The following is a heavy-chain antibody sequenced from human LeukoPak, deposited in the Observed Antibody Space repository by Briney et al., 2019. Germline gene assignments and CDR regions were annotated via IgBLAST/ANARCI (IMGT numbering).Heavy chain of an antibody. CDR2: MNPDNGDT. CDR1: GYTFTNYY. D-gene: IGHD3-16*01. Sequence: ASVKVSCKASGYTFTNYYISWVRQAPGQGLEWMGRMNPDNGDTDYAQRFQGRVTLARDTSISTVYMELSRLRFDDTAVYYCARAPSERYTYGDFWGQGTLVTVSS. CDR3: ARAPSERYTYGDF. V-gene: IGHV1-2*06. J-gene: IGHJ4*02.